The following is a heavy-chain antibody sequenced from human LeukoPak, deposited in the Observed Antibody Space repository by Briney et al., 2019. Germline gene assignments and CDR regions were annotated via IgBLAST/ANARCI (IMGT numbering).Heavy chain of an antibody. J-gene: IGHJ3*02. CDR3: AKAFGSLIAVAFDAFDI. D-gene: IGHD6-19*01. CDR1: GFTFSSYS. CDR2: ISSSSSYI. Sequence: GGSLRLSCAASGFTFSSYSMNWVRQAPGKGLEWVSSISSSSSYIYYADSVKGRFTISRDNAKNSLYLQMNSLRAEDTAVYYCAKAFGSLIAVAFDAFDIWGQGTMVTVSS. V-gene: IGHV3-21*04.